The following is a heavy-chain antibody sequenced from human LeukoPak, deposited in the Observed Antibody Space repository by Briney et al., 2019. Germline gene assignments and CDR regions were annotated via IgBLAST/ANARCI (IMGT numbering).Heavy chain of an antibody. Sequence: ASVKVSCKASGYTFTSYDINWVRQATGQVLEWMGWMNPNSGNTGYAQKFQGRVTMTRNTSISTAYMELSSLRSEDTAVYYCARDNGYSYDPYYSDYWGQGTLVTVSS. CDR2: MNPNSGNT. CDR3: ARDNGYSYDPYYSDY. J-gene: IGHJ4*02. D-gene: IGHD5-18*01. CDR1: GYTFTSYD. V-gene: IGHV1-8*01.